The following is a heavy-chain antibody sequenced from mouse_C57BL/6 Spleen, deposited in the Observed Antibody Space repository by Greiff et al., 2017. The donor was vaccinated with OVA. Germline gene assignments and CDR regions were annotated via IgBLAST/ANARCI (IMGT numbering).Heavy chain of an antibody. J-gene: IGHJ4*01. V-gene: IGHV5-17*01. CDR2: ISSGSSTI. CDR3: ASPLYYYGSSPYYAMDY. Sequence: EVKVEESGGGLVKPGGSLKLSCAASGFTFSDYGMHWVRQAPEKGLEWVAYISSGSSTIYYADTVKGRFTISRDNAKNTLFLQMTSLRSEDTAMYYCASPLYYYGSSPYYAMDYWGQGTSVTVSS. D-gene: IGHD1-1*01. CDR1: GFTFSDYG.